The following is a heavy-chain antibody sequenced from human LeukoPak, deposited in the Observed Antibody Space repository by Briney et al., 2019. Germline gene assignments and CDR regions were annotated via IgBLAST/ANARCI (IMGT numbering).Heavy chain of an antibody. CDR1: GFTVSSNY. Sequence: GGSLRLSCAASGFTVSSNYMSWVRQAPGKGLEWVSVIYSGGSTYYADSVKGRFTISRDNSKNTLYLQMNSLRAEDTAVYYCAREDSSSWPYYFDYWGQETLVTVSS. CDR2: IYSGGST. CDR3: AREDSSSWPYYFDY. J-gene: IGHJ4*02. D-gene: IGHD6-13*01. V-gene: IGHV3-53*01.